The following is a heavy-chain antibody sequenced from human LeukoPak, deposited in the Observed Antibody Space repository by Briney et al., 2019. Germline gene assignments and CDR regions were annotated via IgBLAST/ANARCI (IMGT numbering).Heavy chain of an antibody. V-gene: IGHV3-23*01. J-gene: IGHJ4*02. CDR3: AKEGNRAGTFE. Sequence: GGSLRLSCAASGFIFSSYAMSWVRQAPGKGLEWVSVISGSGGSTFYADSVKGRFTISRDNSKNTLYLQMSSLRAEDTAVYYCAKEGNRAGTFEWGQGTLVTVSS. CDR2: ISGSGGST. CDR1: GFIFSSYA. D-gene: IGHD1-7*01.